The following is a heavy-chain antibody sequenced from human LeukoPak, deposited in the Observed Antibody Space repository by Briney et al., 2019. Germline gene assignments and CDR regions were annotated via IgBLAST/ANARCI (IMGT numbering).Heavy chain of an antibody. Sequence: ASVKVSCKVSGHTLTEFFFHWVRQAPGKGLEWMGGFDPADGETVYAPKFQGRVIMTEDTEKDTVYMEVSRLTSEDTAIYYCATDYDYWGQGTLVSVSS. V-gene: IGHV1-24*01. CDR2: FDPADGET. CDR3: ATDYDY. CDR1: GHTLTEFF. J-gene: IGHJ4*02.